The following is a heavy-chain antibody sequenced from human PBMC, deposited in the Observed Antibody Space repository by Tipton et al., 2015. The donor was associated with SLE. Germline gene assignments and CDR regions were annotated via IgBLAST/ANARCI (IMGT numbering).Heavy chain of an antibody. CDR2: IYTSGST. D-gene: IGHD3-22*01. J-gene: IGHJ4*02. Sequence: TLSLTCTVSGGSISSHYWSWIRQPPGKGLEWIGYIYTSGSTNYNPSLKSRVTISVDTSKNQFSLKLSSVTAADTAVYYCARDRKYYYDSSGYHRYFDYWGQGTLVTVSS. V-gene: IGHV4-4*08. CDR1: GGSISSHY. CDR3: ARDRKYYYDSSGYHRYFDY.